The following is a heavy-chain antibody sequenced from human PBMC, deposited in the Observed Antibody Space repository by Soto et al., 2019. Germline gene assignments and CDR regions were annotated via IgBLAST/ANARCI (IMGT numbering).Heavy chain of an antibody. V-gene: IGHV3-49*04. CDR2: IRNTPYGGTT. CDR1: GFRFSEHA. Sequence: GSLRLSCNCSGFRFSEHAMTWVRQAPGKGLEWVGFIRNTPYGGTTDYAASVRGRFTISREDSESVAYLQMNSLKTEDSGVYYCSRGSFGYSGPWGPGTLVTVCS. D-gene: IGHD5-18*01. J-gene: IGHJ4*02. CDR3: SRGSFGYSGP.